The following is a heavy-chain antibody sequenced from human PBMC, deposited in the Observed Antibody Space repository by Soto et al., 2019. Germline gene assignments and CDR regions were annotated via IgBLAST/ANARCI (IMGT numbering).Heavy chain of an antibody. V-gene: IGHV1-18*04. J-gene: IGHJ6*02. Sequence: QVQLVQSGAEVKKPGASVKVSCKASGYTFTSYGIIWLRQAPGQGREGMGWISAYNVNTNYAQKLQGRVTMTTDTSTSTAYMELRSLRSDDTAVYYCARRMVRGVIIRYYYGMDVWGQGTTVTVSS. CDR2: ISAYNVNT. CDR1: GYTFTSYG. D-gene: IGHD3-10*01. CDR3: ARRMVRGVIIRYYYGMDV.